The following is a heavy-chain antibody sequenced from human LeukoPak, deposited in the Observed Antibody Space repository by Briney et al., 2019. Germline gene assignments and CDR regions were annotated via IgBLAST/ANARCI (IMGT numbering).Heavy chain of an antibody. V-gene: IGHV3-30*02. J-gene: IGHJ6*03. CDR1: GFGFNTYD. CDR2: IRYDGSNK. D-gene: IGHD3-10*01. Sequence: GGSLRLSCAASGFGFNTYDMHWVRRAPGKGLEGVAFIRYDGSNKYYADSVEGRFTISRDNSKNTLYLQMNSLRAEDTAVYYCAKRYGSGRYYYYYYYMDVWGKGTTVTISS. CDR3: AKRYGSGRYYYYYYYMDV.